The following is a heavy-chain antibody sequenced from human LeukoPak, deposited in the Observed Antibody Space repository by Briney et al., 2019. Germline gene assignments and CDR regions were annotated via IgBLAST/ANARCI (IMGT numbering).Heavy chain of an antibody. CDR2: ISSRSTYI. CDR1: GLTFSNYS. Sequence: GGSLRLSCAASGLTFSNYSMNWVRQAPGRGLEWVSSISSRSTYIYHADSVKGRFTISRDNATNSLFLQMNSLRAEDTAVYFCAKSTRAVMAMMDVWGKGTTVTVSS. D-gene: IGHD3-16*01. CDR3: AKSTRAVMAMMDV. V-gene: IGHV3-21*01. J-gene: IGHJ6*04.